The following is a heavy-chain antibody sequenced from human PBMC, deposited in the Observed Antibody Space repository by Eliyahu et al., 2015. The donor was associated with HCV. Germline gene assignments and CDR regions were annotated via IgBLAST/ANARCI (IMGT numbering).Heavy chain of an antibody. Sequence: EVQLLESGGGLVQPGGSLRLSCAASGFTFSSYAXXXXXXAPGKGLEWVSAISGSGGSTYYADSVKGRFTISRDNSKNTLYLQMNSLRAEDTAVYYCAKDPRTAGYSSSWGDPWGQGTLVTVSS. CDR1: GFTFSSYA. CDR3: AKDPRTAGYSSSWGDP. CDR2: ISGSGGST. J-gene: IGHJ5*02. V-gene: IGHV3-23*01. D-gene: IGHD6-13*01.